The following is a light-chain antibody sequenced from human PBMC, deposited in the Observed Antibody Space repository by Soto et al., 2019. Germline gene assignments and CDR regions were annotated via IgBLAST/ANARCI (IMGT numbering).Light chain of an antibody. V-gene: IGKV3-20*01. CDR2: GAS. CDR1: QSVSSNY. CDR3: QQYGSSPRT. J-gene: IGKJ1*01. Sequence: EIVLPQSPGTLSLSPGERATLSCRASQSVSSNYLAWYLQKPGQAPILLIYGASTRATGIPGRFSGSGSGTDFTLTISRLEPEDFAVYYCQQYGSSPRTFGQGTKVDIK.